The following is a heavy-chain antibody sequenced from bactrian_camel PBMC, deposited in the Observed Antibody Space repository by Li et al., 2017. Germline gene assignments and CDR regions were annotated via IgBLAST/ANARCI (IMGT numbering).Heavy chain of an antibody. CDR3: VTDTMDWVQGY. CDR1: GGGMHVRD. CDR2: ISGGGSI. J-gene: IGHJ4*01. D-gene: IGHD5*01. V-gene: IGHV3S53*01. Sequence: VQLVESGGGSVQAGGSLRLSCTGSGGGMHVRDMGWFRQVPGQEREGVATISGGGSITYADSVKGRFTISGDNALNTVYLQMNSLKPDDTAVYYCVTDTMDWVQGYWGQGTQVTVS.